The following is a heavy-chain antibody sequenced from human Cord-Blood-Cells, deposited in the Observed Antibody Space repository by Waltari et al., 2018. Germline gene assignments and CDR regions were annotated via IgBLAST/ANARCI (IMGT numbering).Heavy chain of an antibody. CDR1: GGTVSSYA. CDR3: ARHPTPGYDILTGYFDY. Sequence: QVQLVQSGAEVKKPGSSVKVSCKASGGTVSSYAISWVRQAPGQGLEWMGGIIPIFGTANYAQKFQGRVTITADESTSTAYMELSSLRSEDTAVYYCARHPTPGYDILTGYFDYWGQGTLVTVSS. CDR2: IIPIFGTA. V-gene: IGHV1-69*01. D-gene: IGHD3-9*01. J-gene: IGHJ4*02.